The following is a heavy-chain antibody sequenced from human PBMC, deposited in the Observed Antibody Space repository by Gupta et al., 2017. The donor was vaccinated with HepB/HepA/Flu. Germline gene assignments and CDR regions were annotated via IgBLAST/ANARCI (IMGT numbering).Heavy chain of an antibody. J-gene: IGHJ6*02. CDR1: GFTFSSYG. Sequence: GFTFSSYGMHWVRQAPGKGLEWVAVIWYDGSNKYYADYVKGRLTISRDNSKNTLYLQMNSMRDEDTAVYDGARGRTALDVWGQGTTVTVSS. CDR2: IWYDGSNK. D-gene: IGHD1/OR15-1a*01. CDR3: ARGRTALDV. V-gene: IGHV3-33*01.